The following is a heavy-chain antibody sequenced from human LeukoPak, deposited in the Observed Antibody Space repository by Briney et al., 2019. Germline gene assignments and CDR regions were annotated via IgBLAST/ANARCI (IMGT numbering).Heavy chain of an antibody. CDR3: AKGYYGSGSYLDYFDY. CDR1: GFTFKSYA. D-gene: IGHD3-10*01. V-gene: IGHV3-23*01. CDR2: LSGSALSA. J-gene: IGHJ4*02. Sequence: QTGGSLRLSCTGSGFTFKSYAMTWVRQAPGKGLECVSALSGSALSAYYADSVKGRFTISRDNSKNTLFLQMNSLRAEDTAIYYCAKGYYGSGSYLDYFDYWGQGTLVTVSS.